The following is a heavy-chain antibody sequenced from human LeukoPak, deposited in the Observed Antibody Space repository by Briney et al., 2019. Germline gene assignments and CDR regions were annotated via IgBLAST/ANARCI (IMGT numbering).Heavy chain of an antibody. J-gene: IGHJ5*02. CDR3: ARGFVVVPAAIAGWFDP. CDR2: INHSGST. CDR1: GGSFSGYY. V-gene: IGHV4-34*01. Sequence: SETLSLTCAVYGGSFSGYYWNRIRQPPGKGLEWIGEINHSGSTNYNPSLKSRVTISVDTSKNQFSLKLSSVTAADTAVYYCARGFVVVPAAIAGWFDPWGQGTLVTVSS. D-gene: IGHD2-2*02.